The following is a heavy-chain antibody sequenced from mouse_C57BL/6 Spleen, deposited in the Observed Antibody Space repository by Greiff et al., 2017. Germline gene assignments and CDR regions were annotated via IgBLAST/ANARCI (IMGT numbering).Heavy chain of an antibody. D-gene: IGHD2-4*01. Sequence: VQLVESGPGLVQPSQSLSITCTVSGFSLTSYGVHWVRQSPGKGLEWLGVIWSGGSRDYNAAFISRLSISKDNSTSQVFFKMNSLQADDTAIYYCARGFDYGYFDYWGQGTTLTVSS. CDR3: ARGFDYGYFDY. J-gene: IGHJ2*01. CDR1: GFSLTSYG. V-gene: IGHV2-2*01. CDR2: IWSGGSR.